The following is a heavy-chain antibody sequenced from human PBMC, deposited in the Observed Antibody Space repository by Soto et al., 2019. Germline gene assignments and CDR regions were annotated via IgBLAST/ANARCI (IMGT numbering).Heavy chain of an antibody. Sequence: PEGSVRLSCTGSGFIFWSYTMNVARQGPGKGLEWVSYISSSSGSTYYADSVKGRFTISRDNSKNTLYLQMSSLRAEDTAVYYCARVNSSSYHYLDYWGQGTLVTVSS. J-gene: IGHJ4*02. D-gene: IGHD6-13*01. CDR1: GFIFWSYT. V-gene: IGHV3-48*01. CDR2: ISSSSGST. CDR3: ARVNSSSYHYLDY.